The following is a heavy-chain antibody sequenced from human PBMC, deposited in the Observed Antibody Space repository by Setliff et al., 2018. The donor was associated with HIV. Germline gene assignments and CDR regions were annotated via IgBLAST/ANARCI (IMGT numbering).Heavy chain of an antibody. D-gene: IGHD3-16*01. CDR3: AREIPFRGNANMWDYYAMDV. CDR1: GGSISSGNHY. Sequence: SETLSLTCTVSGGSISSGNHYWAWIRQPAGKRLEWIGHIYASGSTYYNLSLNSRASISVDTSNSQVSLRLTSVTAADTAVYYCAREIPFRGNANMWDYYAMDVWGQGITVTVSS. CDR2: IYASGST. J-gene: IGHJ6*02. V-gene: IGHV4-61*09.